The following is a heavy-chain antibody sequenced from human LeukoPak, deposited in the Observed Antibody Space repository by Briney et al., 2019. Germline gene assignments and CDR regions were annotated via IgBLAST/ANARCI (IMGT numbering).Heavy chain of an antibody. CDR1: GFTFSDYY. J-gene: IGHJ4*02. D-gene: IGHD3-3*01. CDR3: ARGPFWSGYYDD. CDR2: ISSSASTI. V-gene: IGHV3-11*01. Sequence: AGSLRLSCAASGFTFSDYYMSWIRQAPGKGLEWVSYISSSASTIYYADSVKGRFTISRDNAKNSLYLQMNSLRAEDTAIYYWARGPFWSGYYDDWGQGTLVTVSS.